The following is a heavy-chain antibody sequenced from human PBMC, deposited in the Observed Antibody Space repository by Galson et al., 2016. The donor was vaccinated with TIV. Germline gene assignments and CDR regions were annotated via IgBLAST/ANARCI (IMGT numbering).Heavy chain of an antibody. D-gene: IGHD3-16*01. CDR3: ARQVITRPRAGLDV. V-gene: IGHV4-39*01. J-gene: IGHJ6*02. CDR2: IYYTGTT. Sequence: LSLTCTVSGGSIGSSSYYWAWIRQPPGKPLEWIGNIYYTGTTNYNPSLESRVTISVDRSKNQFSLRLTSVTAADTALYFCARQVITRPRAGLDVWGQGTAVIVSS. CDR1: GGSIGSSSYY.